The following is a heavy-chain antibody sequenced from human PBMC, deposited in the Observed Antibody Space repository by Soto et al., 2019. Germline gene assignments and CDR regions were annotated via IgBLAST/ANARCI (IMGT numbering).Heavy chain of an antibody. V-gene: IGHV4-59*08. CDR1: GGSISSYY. D-gene: IGHD2-15*01. CDR3: ATHNSYCSGGSCETYYFDY. J-gene: IGHJ4*02. CDR2: IYYSGST. Sequence: SETLSLTCTVSGGSISSYYWSWIRQPPGKGLEWIGYIYYSGSTNYNPSLKSRVTISVDTSKNQFSLKLSSVTAADTAVYYCATHNSYCSGGSCETYYFDYWGQGTLVTVSS.